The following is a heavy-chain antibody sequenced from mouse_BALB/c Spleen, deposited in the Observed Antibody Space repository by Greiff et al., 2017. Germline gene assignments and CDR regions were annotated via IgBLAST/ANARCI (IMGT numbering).Heavy chain of an antibody. CDR2: IWAGGST. D-gene: IGHD1-1*01. J-gene: IGHJ2*01. Sequence: VMLVESGPGLVAPSQSLSITCTVSGFSLTSYGVHWVRQPPGKGLEWLGVIWAGGSTNYNSALMSRLSISKDNSKSQVFLKMNSLQTDDTAMYYCAREGRKVERYFDYWGQGTTLTVSS. CDR1: GFSLTSYG. V-gene: IGHV2-9*02. CDR3: AREGRKVERYFDY.